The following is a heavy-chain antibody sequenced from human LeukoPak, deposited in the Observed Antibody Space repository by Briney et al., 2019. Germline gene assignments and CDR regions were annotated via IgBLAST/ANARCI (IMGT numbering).Heavy chain of an antibody. Sequence: GGSLRLSCAASRFTFNSYAMSWVRQAPGKGLEWVSVIGGSNGITFYVGSVKGRFTISRDNSKDTLYLQMNSLRAEDTAVYYCTRNENSGWGYFDYWGQGTLVTVSS. D-gene: IGHD5-12*01. CDR2: IGGSNGIT. CDR1: RFTFNSYA. CDR3: TRNENSGWGYFDY. V-gene: IGHV3-23*01. J-gene: IGHJ4*02.